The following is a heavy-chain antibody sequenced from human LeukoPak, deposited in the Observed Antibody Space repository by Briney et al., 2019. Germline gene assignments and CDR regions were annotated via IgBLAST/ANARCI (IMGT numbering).Heavy chain of an antibody. J-gene: IGHJ3*02. Sequence: GGSLRLSCAASGFTFSSYAMSWVRQAPGKGLEWVPAISGSGGSTYYADSVKGRFTISRDNSKNTLYLQMNSLRAEDTAVYYCAKQEGSGWYFDAFDIWGQGTMVTVSS. V-gene: IGHV3-23*01. CDR2: ISGSGGST. CDR3: AKQEGSGWYFDAFDI. CDR1: GFTFSSYA. D-gene: IGHD6-19*01.